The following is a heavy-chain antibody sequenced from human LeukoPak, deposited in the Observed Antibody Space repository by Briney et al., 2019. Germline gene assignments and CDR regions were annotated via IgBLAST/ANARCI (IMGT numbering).Heavy chain of an antibody. CDR2: IYYSGST. V-gene: IGHV4-39*01. CDR1: GGSISSSSYY. J-gene: IGHJ5*02. CDR3: ARHPLYGGLNWFDP. D-gene: IGHD3-16*01. Sequence: SETLSLTCTVSGGSISSSSYYWGWIRQPPGKGLEWIGSIYYSGSTYYNPSLKSRVTISVDTSKNQFSLKLSSVTAADTAVYYCARHPLYGGLNWFDPWGQGTLVTVSS.